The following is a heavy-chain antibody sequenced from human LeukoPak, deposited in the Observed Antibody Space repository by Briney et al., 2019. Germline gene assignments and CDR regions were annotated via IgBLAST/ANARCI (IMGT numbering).Heavy chain of an antibody. CDR1: GYSFTSYG. J-gene: IGHJ3*02. V-gene: IGHV5-51*01. Sequence: GESLKISCKGSGYSFTSYGIGWVRQMPGKGLEWMGIIYPGDSDTRYSPSFQGQVTISADKSISTAYLQWSSLKASDTAMYYCARPSPRTPLAFDIWGQGTMVTVSS. CDR3: ARPSPRTPLAFDI. CDR2: IYPGDSDT. D-gene: IGHD2-2*01.